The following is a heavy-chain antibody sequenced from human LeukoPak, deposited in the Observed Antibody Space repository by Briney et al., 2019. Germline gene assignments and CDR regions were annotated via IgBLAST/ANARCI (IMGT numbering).Heavy chain of an antibody. D-gene: IGHD1-26*01. CDR2: MNPNSGNT. CDR3: ARGGIVGAGFDP. V-gene: IGHV1-8*03. Sequence: ALVKVSCKASGYTFTSYDINWVRQATGQGLEWMGWMNPNSGNTGYAQKFQGRVTITRNTSISTAYTELSSLRSEDTAVYYCARGGIVGAGFDPWGQGTLVTVSS. J-gene: IGHJ5*02. CDR1: GYTFTSYD.